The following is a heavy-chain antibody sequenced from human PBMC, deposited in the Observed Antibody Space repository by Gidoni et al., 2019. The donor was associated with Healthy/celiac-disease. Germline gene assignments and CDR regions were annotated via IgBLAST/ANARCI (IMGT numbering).Heavy chain of an antibody. CDR2: IWYDGSNK. D-gene: IGHD3-10*01. CDR3: ARDLRDAMVRGMGWFDP. Sequence: QVQLVESGGGVVQPGRSLSLSCAASGFTFSSYGMHWVRQAPGKGLEWVAVIWYDGSNKYYADSVKGRFTISRDNSKNTLYLQMNSLRAEDTAVYYCARDLRDAMVRGMGWFDPWGQGTLVTVSS. CDR1: GFTFSSYG. J-gene: IGHJ5*02. V-gene: IGHV3-33*01.